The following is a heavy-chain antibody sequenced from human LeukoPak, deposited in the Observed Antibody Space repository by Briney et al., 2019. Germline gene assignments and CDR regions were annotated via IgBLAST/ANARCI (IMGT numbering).Heavy chain of an antibody. V-gene: IGHV3-21*01. CDR1: GFTFSSYS. D-gene: IGHD3-9*01. CDR2: ISSSSSYI. J-gene: IGHJ4*02. Sequence: PGGSLRLSCAASGFTFSSYSMTWVRQAPGKGLEWVSSISSSSSYIYYADSVKGRFTISRDNAKNSLYLQMNSLRAEDTAVYYCARESVLRYFDQWGQETLVTVSS. CDR3: ARESVLRYFDQ.